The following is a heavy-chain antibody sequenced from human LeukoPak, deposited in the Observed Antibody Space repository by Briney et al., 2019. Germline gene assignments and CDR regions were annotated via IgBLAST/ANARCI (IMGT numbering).Heavy chain of an antibody. D-gene: IGHD2-2*02. CDR2: INPNSGGT. V-gene: IGHV1-2*02. CDR3: ARDRGYCSSTSCYTTFDY. CDR1: GYTFTGYY. J-gene: IGHJ4*02. Sequence: ASVKVSCKASGYTFTGYYMHWVRRAPGQGFEWMGWINPNSGGTNYAQKFQGRVTMTRDTSISTAYMELSRLRSDDTAVYYCARDRGYCSSTSCYTTFDYWGQGTLVTVSS.